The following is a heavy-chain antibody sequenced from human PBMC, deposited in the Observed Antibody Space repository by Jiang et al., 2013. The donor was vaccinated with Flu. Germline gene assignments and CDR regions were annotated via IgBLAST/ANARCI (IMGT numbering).Heavy chain of an antibody. J-gene: IGHJ5*02. CDR3: ARRESPRVRGVDPFDP. V-gene: IGHV4-31*03. Sequence: GLVKPSSRPLSPHLRLSLVSPSGVVVTYWSWIRQRPGKGLEWIGDIFHSGSTDYNPSLKSRLSISMDTSKNDFSLNLNSVTAADTAVYYCARRESPRVRGVDPFDPWGQGTLVTVSS. CDR1: VSPSGVVVTY. CDR2: IFHSGST. D-gene: IGHD3-10*01.